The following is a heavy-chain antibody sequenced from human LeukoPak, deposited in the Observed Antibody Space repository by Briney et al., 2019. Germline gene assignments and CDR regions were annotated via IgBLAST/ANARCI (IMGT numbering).Heavy chain of an antibody. CDR2: IIPIFGTA. CDR3: ARGYSYGPFDY. CDR1: GGTFSSYA. J-gene: IGHJ4*02. V-gene: IGHV1-69*05. Sequence: SVKVSCKASGGTFSSYAISWVRQAPGQGLEWMGGIIPIFGTANYAQKLQGRVTMTTDTSTSTAYMELRSLRSDDTAVYYCARGYSYGPFDYWGQGTLVTVSS. D-gene: IGHD5-18*01.